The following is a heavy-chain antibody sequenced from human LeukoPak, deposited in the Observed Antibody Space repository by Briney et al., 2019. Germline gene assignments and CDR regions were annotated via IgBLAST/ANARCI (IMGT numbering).Heavy chain of an antibody. CDR1: GFTFSSYA. D-gene: IGHD3-22*01. V-gene: IGHV3-64*01. Sequence: PGGSLRLSCAASGFTFSSYAMHWVRQAPGKGLEYVSAISSNGGSTYYANSVKGRFNISRDNSKTTLYLQMGSLRAEDMAVYYCAGGGPYYYDSSGSYYWGQGTLVTVSS. CDR3: AGGGPYYYDSSGSYY. CDR2: ISSNGGST. J-gene: IGHJ4*02.